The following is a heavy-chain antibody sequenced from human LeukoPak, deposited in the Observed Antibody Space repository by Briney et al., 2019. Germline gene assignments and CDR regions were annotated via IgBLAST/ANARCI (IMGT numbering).Heavy chain of an antibody. J-gene: IGHJ4*02. CDR1: GFTFGSYW. Sequence: GGCLRLSCAASGFTFGSYWMNWVRQAPGKGLEWVANIKPDGSDQYYVDSVKGRFTISRDNAKNSLYLQMNSLRAEDTAVYYCARENFQYWAQGTLVTVSS. CDR3: ARENFQY. CDR2: IKPDGSDQ. V-gene: IGHV3-7*04.